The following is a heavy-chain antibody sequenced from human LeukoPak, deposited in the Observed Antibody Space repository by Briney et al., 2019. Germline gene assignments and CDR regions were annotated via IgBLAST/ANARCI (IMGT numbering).Heavy chain of an antibody. J-gene: IGHJ4*02. CDR3: ATPYDRLRGLMFDY. CDR1: GFTFSTYS. V-gene: IGHV3-21*01. D-gene: IGHD2-21*02. CDR2: ISSSSSYI. Sequence: PGGSLRLSCAASGFTFSTYSMNWVRQAPGKGLEWVSSISSSSSYIYYADSVKGRFTISRDNAKNSLYLQMNSLRAEDTAVYYCATPYDRLRGLMFDYWGQGTLVTVSS.